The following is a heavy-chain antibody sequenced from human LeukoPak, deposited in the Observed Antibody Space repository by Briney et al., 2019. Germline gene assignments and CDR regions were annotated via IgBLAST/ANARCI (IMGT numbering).Heavy chain of an antibody. CDR1: GFSVSSSY. Sequence: GGSLRLSCAASGFSVSSSYMAWVRQAPGKGLEWGSIMYIGGNTFHADSVKGRFTISRDNSKNTLYLQMNSLTAEDTAVYYCARGYCYNGNCPFAFDSWGQGTLVTVSS. V-gene: IGHV3-66*02. CDR3: ARGYCYNGNCPFAFDS. CDR2: MYIGGNT. J-gene: IGHJ4*02. D-gene: IGHD2-8*01.